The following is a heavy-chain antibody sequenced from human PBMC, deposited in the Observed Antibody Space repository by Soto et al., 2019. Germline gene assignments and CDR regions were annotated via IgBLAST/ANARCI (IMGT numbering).Heavy chain of an antibody. V-gene: IGHV3-23*01. CDR3: ANWGKSGSDY. Sequence: EVQLLESGGGLVQPGGSLRLSCAASGFSFGNYAMSWVRQAPGKGLEWLSGISGSAVTIYYADSAKGRFIISRDNSHNTLHLQMSSLRAEDTAGYYCANWGKSGSDYWGQGNLVTVAS. CDR2: ISGSAVTI. D-gene: IGHD3-16*01. J-gene: IGHJ4*02. CDR1: GFSFGNYA.